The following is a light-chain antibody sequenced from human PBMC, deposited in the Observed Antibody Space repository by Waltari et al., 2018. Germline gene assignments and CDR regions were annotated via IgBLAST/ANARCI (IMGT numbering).Light chain of an antibody. CDR1: KLGKNY. CDR3: QTWDSSTVL. J-gene: IGLJ2*01. V-gene: IGLV3-1*01. CDR2: EDN. Sequence: SYELTQPPSVSVSPGQTARITRSGEKLGKNYVSWYRQKPGQSPVLVIYEDNKRPSGIPERFSGSTSGNTATLTISGTPAMDEADFYCQTWDSSTVLFGGGTKLTVL.